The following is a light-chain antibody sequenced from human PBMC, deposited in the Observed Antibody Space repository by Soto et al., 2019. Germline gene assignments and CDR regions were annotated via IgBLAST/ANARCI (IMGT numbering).Light chain of an antibody. J-gene: IGKJ1*01. CDR2: DAS. CDR1: ESIRTW. V-gene: IGKV1-5*01. CDR3: QQYNSYSWT. Sequence: DIQMTQSPTTLSASIGDRVTITCRASESIRTWLAWYQHKPGKAPKLLIYDASTLESGVPSRFSGSRSGTEFTLTISSLQPDDFATYYCQQYNSYSWTFGQGTKVDIK.